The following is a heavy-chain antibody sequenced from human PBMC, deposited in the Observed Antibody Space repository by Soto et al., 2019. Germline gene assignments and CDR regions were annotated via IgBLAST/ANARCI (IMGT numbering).Heavy chain of an antibody. CDR1: GFTFSSYA. J-gene: IGHJ6*02. D-gene: IGHD5-18*01. Sequence: QVQLVESGGGVVQPGRSLRLSCAASGFTFSSYAMHWVRQAPGKGLGWVAVISYHGSNKFYADSVKGRFTISRDNSKNTLYLQMNSLRAEDTAVYFCARELGEATAMATYYYYGMDVWGQGTTVTVSS. CDR2: ISYHGSNK. V-gene: IGHV3-30-3*01. CDR3: ARELGEATAMATYYYYGMDV.